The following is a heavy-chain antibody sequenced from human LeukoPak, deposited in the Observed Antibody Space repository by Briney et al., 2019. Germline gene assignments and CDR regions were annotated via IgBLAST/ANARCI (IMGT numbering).Heavy chain of an antibody. D-gene: IGHD6-13*01. CDR2: IKQDGSER. Sequence: GGSLRLSCAASGFIISYWMTWVRRAPGKGLEWVANIKQDGSERYYVDSVKGRFTISRDNAKNSLYLQMDSLRAEDTAVYYCAILRTASDDYWGQGTLVTVSS. CDR1: GFIISYW. J-gene: IGHJ4*02. V-gene: IGHV3-7*01. CDR3: AILRTASDDY.